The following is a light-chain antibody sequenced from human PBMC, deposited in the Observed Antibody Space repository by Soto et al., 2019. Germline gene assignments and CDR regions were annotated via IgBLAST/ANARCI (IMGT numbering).Light chain of an antibody. CDR1: QSISSN. CDR2: GAS. Sequence: EIVITQSPPTLCVIHRERATLYCRASQSISSNLAWYQQKPGQAPRLLTYGASTRATGIPARFSGSGSGTEFTLTISSLDPEDFAVYYCQQRSNRPLTSGQGTGLEIK. J-gene: IGKJ5*01. CDR3: QQRSNRPLT. V-gene: IGKV3-15*01.